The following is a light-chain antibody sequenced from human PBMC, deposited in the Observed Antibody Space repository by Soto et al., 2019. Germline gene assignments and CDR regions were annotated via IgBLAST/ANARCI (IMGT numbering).Light chain of an antibody. J-gene: IGLJ1*01. Sequence: QSVLTQPASVSGSPGQSITISCTGTSSVVGSYNLVSWYQQHPGKAPKLMIYEGSKRPSGVSNRFSGSKSGNTASLTISGLQAEDEADYYCCSYAGSSTYVFGTGTKATVL. CDR1: SSVVGSYNL. V-gene: IGLV2-23*01. CDR3: CSYAGSSTYV. CDR2: EGS.